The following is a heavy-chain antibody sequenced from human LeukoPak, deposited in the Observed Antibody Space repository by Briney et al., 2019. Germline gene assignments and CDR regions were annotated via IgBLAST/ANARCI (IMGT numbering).Heavy chain of an antibody. J-gene: IGHJ4*02. V-gene: IGHV3-48*03. D-gene: IGHD6-19*01. CDR1: GFTFSSYE. CDR2: ISSSDTTI. Sequence: PGGSLRLSCAASGFTFSSYEMTWVRQAPGKGLEWVSNISSSDTTIHYADSVKGRFTISRDNARNSLYLQMNGLRAGDTAIYYCASPQWLAFWGQGTLVTVSS. CDR3: ASPQWLAF.